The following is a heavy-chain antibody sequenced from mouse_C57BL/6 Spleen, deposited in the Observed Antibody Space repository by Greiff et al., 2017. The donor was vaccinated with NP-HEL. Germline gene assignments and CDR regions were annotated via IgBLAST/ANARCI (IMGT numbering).Heavy chain of an antibody. CDR2: INPSNGGT. J-gene: IGHJ3*01. CDR3: AREDDYDGTWFAY. V-gene: IGHV1-53*01. CDR1: GYTFTSYW. Sequence: VQLQQSGTELVKPGASVKLSCKASGYTFTSYWMHWVKQRPGQGLEWIGNINPSNGGTNYNEKFKSKATLTVDKSSSTAYMQLSSLTSEDSAVYDCAREDDYDGTWFAYWGQGTLVTVSA. D-gene: IGHD2-4*01.